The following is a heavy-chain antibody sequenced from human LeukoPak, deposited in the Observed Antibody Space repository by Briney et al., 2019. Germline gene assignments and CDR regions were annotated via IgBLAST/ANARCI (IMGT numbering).Heavy chain of an antibody. CDR2: IFYRGGT. Sequence: PSETLSLTCTVPSGSINTSNYYWGWIRQPPGKGLEWIGNIFYRGGTYYSPSLKSRVTISLDTSRNQFSLKLSSVTAADTAVYYCARVSSGYHWYFDLWGRGTLVTVSS. J-gene: IGHJ2*01. CDR1: SGSINTSNYY. CDR3: ARVSSGYHWYFDL. D-gene: IGHD3-22*01. V-gene: IGHV4-39*07.